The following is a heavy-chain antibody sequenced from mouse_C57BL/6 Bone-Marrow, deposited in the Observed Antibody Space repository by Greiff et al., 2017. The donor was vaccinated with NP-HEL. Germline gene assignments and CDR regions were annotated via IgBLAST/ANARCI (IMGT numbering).Heavy chain of an antibody. D-gene: IGHD1-1*01. J-gene: IGHJ2*01. CDR1: GFNIKDSY. CDR3: ERDIDYGSSYVRLDY. V-gene: IGHV14-2*01. CDR2: IDPEDGET. Sequence: EVQLQQSGAELVKPGASVKLSCTASGFNIKDSYMHWVKQRPEQGLEWIGRIDPEDGETKYVTKFQGKATITADTSSSTAYMQLSSLTSEDSAVYDCERDIDYGSSYVRLDYWGQGTTLTVSA.